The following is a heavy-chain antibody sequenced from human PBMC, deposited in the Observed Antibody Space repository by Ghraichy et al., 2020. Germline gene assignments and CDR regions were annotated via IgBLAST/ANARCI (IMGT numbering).Heavy chain of an antibody. CDR2: IYYSGST. V-gene: IGHV4-39*01. J-gene: IGHJ6*03. D-gene: IGHD6-19*01. CDR1: GGSISSSSYY. Sequence: SETLSLTCTVSGGSISSSSYYWGWIRQPPGKGLEWIGSIYYSGSTYYNPSLKSRVTISVDTSKNQFSLKLSSVTAADTAVYYCARHSSGWYPVVDYYYYMDVWGKGTTVTVSS. CDR3: ARHSSGWYPVVDYYYYMDV.